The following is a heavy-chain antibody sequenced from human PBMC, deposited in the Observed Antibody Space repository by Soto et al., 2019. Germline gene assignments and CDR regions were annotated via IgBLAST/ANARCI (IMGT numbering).Heavy chain of an antibody. J-gene: IGHJ6*02. V-gene: IGHV1-69*12. CDR3: ARDKDREQLGGNYYYTLEV. Sequence: QVQLVQSGAEVVKPGSSVKISCKASGDTFDTFAISWVRQAPGQGLEWMGGIIPIFRTPDYGQKFQGRVTMNEDESTSTAYMELSSLRSEDTVVYYCARDKDREQLGGNYYYTLEVWGPGTTVTVSS. D-gene: IGHD1-1*01. CDR1: GDTFDTFA. CDR2: IIPIFRTP.